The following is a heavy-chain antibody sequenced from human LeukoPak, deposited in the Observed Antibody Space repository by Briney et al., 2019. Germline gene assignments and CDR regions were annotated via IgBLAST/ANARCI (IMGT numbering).Heavy chain of an antibody. CDR1: GFTFSSYA. CDR2: ISYDGSNK. D-gene: IGHD6-13*01. V-gene: IGHV3-30-3*01. CDR3: ARSRAQIGEQQLVLTAFDY. Sequence: AGGSLRLSCAASGFTFSSYAMHWVRQAPGKGLEWVAVISYDGSNKYYADSVKGRFTISRDNSKNTLYLQMNSLRAEDTAVYYCARSRAQIGEQQLVLTAFDYWGQGTLVTVSS. J-gene: IGHJ4*02.